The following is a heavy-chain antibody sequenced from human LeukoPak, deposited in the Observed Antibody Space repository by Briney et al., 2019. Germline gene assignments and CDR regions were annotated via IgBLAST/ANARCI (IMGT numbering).Heavy chain of an antibody. CDR3: ARECVNSSGWYRSAFDI. CDR1: GGSISNYY. V-gene: IGHV4-4*08. Sequence: SETLSLTCTVSGGSISNYYWSWIRQPPGKGLEWIGYIYSSGSTNYNPSLKSRVTISVDTSKNQISLKLSSVTAADTAVYYCARECVNSSGWYRSAFDIWGQGTMVTVSS. D-gene: IGHD6-19*01. J-gene: IGHJ3*02. CDR2: IYSSGST.